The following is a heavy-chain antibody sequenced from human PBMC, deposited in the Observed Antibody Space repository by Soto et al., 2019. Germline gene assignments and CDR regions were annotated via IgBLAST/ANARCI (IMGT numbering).Heavy chain of an antibody. CDR3: TTVRGYCSSTSCYGRLFDP. Sequence: PGGSLRLSCAASGFTFSNAWMNWVRQAPGKGLEWVGRIKSKTDGGTTDYAAPVKGRFTISRDDSKNTLYLQMNSLKTEDTAVYYCTTVRGYCSSTSCYGRLFDPWGQGTLVTVSS. CDR1: GFTFSNAW. V-gene: IGHV3-15*07. CDR2: IKSKTDGGTT. J-gene: IGHJ5*02. D-gene: IGHD2-2*01.